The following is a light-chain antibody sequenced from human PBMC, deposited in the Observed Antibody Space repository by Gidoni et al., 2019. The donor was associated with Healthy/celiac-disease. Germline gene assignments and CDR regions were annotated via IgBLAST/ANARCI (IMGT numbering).Light chain of an antibody. J-gene: IGKJ1*01. V-gene: IGKV2-28*01. CDR3: MQALQTPWT. CDR2: LGS. CDR1: QSVLPSKGYTY. Sequence: VMTQSPLSIPGTPGEPASIPCRSSQSVLPSKGYTYLDWYLQKPGQYQQLLIYLGSNRASGVPDRFSGSGSGTDFTLKISRVEAEDVGVYYCMQALQTPWTFGQGTKVKIK.